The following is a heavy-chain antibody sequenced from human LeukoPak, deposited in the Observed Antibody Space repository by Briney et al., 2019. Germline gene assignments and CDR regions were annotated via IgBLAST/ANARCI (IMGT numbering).Heavy chain of an antibody. CDR2: ISGSGGST. Sequence: PGGSLRLSCAASGFTFSSYAMSWVRQAPGKGLEWVSAISGSGGSTYYADSVKGRFTISRDNSKNTLYLQMNSLRTEDTAVYYCAKAGRVGGSYPQTDYYYYGMDVWGQGTTVTVSS. D-gene: IGHD1-26*01. J-gene: IGHJ6*02. CDR3: AKAGRVGGSYPQTDYYYYGMDV. V-gene: IGHV3-23*01. CDR1: GFTFSSYA.